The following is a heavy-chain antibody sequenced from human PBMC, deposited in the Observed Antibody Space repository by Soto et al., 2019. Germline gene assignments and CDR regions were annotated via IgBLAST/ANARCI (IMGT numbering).Heavy chain of an antibody. D-gene: IGHD3-22*01. CDR1: GFTFSSYG. J-gene: IGHJ4*02. CDR3: ARRCNSLLPYYYDRSGSPLRY. CDR2: IWYDGSNQ. Sequence: QVQLVESAGGVVQPGRSLRLSCAASGFTFSSYGMHWARQAPGKGLEWVAVIWYDGSNQYYADSVQGRFTISRDNSQNTLYLQMSSLRGEGTAVYACARRCNSLLPYYYDRSGSPLRYWGQGTLVSVSS. V-gene: IGHV3-33*01.